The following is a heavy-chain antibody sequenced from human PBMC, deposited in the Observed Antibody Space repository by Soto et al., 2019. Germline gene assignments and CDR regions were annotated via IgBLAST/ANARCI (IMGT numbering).Heavy chain of an antibody. V-gene: IGHV3-30*18. CDR1: GFTFSSYG. CDR3: AKPGTGGGWAFDI. J-gene: IGHJ3*02. CDR2: ISYDGSNK. Sequence: QVQLVESGGGVVQPGRSLRLSCAASGFTFSSYGMHWVRQAPGKGLEWVAVISYDGSNKYYADSVKGRFTISRDNSKNTLYLQMNSLRAEDTAVYYCAKPGTGGGWAFDIWGQGTMVTVSS. D-gene: IGHD3-10*01.